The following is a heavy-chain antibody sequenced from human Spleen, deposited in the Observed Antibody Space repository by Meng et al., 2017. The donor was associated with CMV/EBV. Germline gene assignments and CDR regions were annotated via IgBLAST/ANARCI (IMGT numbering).Heavy chain of an antibody. CDR1: GGSISSYY. Sequence: EQREESGPGLVTTSASLSLPCTVSGGSISSYYWSWIRQPAGKGLEWIGRIYTSGSTNYNPSLKSRVTMSVDTSKNQFSLNLNSVTAADAAVYYCARDSPGGYGYFDSWGQGTLVTVSS. D-gene: IGHD5-12*01. J-gene: IGHJ4*02. CDR3: ARDSPGGYGYFDS. CDR2: IYTSGST. V-gene: IGHV4-4*07.